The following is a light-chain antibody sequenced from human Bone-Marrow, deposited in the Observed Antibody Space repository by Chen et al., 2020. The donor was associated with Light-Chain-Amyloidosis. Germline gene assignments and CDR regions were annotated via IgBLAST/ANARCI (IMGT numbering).Light chain of an antibody. Sequence: QSALTQPASVSGSPGQSITISCTGTSSGVGGYNYVSWYQQHPGKAPKLMIYDVSNRPSGVSNRFCGSKSGNTASLTISGLQAEDEADYYCSSYTSSSTLSVVFGGGTKLTVL. CDR3: SSYTSSSTLSVV. CDR2: DVS. V-gene: IGLV2-14*01. CDR1: SSGVGGYNY. J-gene: IGLJ2*01.